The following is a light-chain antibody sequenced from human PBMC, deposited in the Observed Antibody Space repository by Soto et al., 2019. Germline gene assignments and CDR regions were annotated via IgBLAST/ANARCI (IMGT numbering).Light chain of an antibody. Sequence: QSVLTQPASVSGSPGQSITISCTGTSSDVGSYNLVSWYQQYPGKAPKVMIYEVSKRPSGVSNRFSGSKSGNTASLTISGLQAEDEADYYCCSYAGSNIGVFGTGTKLTVL. CDR2: EVS. V-gene: IGLV2-23*02. CDR3: CSYAGSNIGV. CDR1: SSDVGSYNL. J-gene: IGLJ1*01.